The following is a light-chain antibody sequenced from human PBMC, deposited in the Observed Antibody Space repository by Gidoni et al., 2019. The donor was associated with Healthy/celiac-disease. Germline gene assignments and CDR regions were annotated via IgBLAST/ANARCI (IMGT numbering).Light chain of an antibody. CDR3: QQYGSSPRT. V-gene: IGKV3-20*01. CDR1: QSVSSSY. CDR2: GAS. Sequence: EIVLTPSPGTLSLSPGERATLPCRATQSVSSSYLAWYQQKPGKAPRLLIYGASSRATGIPDRFSGSGSGTDFTLTISRLEPEDFAVYYCQQYGSSPRTFGPGTRVDIK. J-gene: IGKJ3*01.